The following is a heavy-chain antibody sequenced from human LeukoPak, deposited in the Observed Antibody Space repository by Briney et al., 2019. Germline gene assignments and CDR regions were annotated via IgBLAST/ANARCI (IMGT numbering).Heavy chain of an antibody. J-gene: IGHJ6*04. D-gene: IGHD3-3*01. CDR1: GVSISNYY. CDR2: IYITGNT. Sequence: SETLSLTCTVSGVSISNYYWAWIRQPAGEGLEWIGHIYITGNTNYNPSLKSRVIMSLDTSKNQFSLKLSSVTAADTAVYYCARESGVFSRDQYMDVWGKGTTVTVSS. CDR3: ARESGVFSRDQYMDV. V-gene: IGHV4-4*07.